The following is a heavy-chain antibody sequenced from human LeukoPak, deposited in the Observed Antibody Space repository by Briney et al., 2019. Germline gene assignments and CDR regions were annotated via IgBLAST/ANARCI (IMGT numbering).Heavy chain of an antibody. CDR2: IIPILGIA. CDR1: GGTFSSYA. J-gene: IGHJ4*02. Sequence: GASVKVSCKASGGTFSSYAISWVRQAPGQGLEWMGRIIPILGIANYAQRFQGRVTITADKSTSTAYMELSSLRSEDTAVYYCARVSPEGGATTDYWGQGTLVTVSS. D-gene: IGHD1-26*01. CDR3: ARVSPEGGATTDY. V-gene: IGHV1-69*04.